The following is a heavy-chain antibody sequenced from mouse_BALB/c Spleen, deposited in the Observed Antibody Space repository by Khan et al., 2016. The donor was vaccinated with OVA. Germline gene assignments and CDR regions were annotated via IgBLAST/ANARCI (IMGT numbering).Heavy chain of an antibody. J-gene: IGHJ2*01. CDR3: ARLEDI. Sequence: QVQLKESGPALVAPSQTLSITCTSPGFSLPSYGDHWVRQPPGRGLEWWGVIGAGGSTNYNSALMSRLSISKDNSKSQVFLKMNSLQTDDTAMYYCARLEDIWGQGTTLTVSS. CDR1: GFSLPSYG. V-gene: IGHV2-9*02. CDR2: IGAGGST. D-gene: IGHD1-3*01.